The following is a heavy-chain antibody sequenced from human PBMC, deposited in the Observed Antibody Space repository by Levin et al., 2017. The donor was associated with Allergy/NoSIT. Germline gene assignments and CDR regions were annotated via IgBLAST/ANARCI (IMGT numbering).Heavy chain of an antibody. V-gene: IGHV4-30-4*01. D-gene: IGHD2/OR15-2a*01. CDR1: GGSINTGDCY. J-gene: IGHJ6*02. CDR3: ARDRTLSTPNYYAMDV. Sequence: PSETLSLTCTVSGGSINTGDCYWGWIRQPPGKGLEWIGNIYYSGTTYYSPSLKSRVTISLDTSKNQFSLKLSSVTAADTAVYYCARDRTLSTPNYYAMDVWGQGTTVTVSS. CDR2: IYYSGTT.